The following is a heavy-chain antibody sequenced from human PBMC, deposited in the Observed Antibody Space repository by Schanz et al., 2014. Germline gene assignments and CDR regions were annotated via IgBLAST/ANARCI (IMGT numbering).Heavy chain of an antibody. CDR2: ISRDGTTS. Sequence: QVQLVESGGGLVKPGGSLRLSCAASGFIFNDYYMNWIRQATGKGLEWLSYISRDGTTSYYAHSVKGRFTIPRDNAKNSLDLEMTSLRGEDTAVYYCARENLNWEAFEIWGQGTVVTVSS. D-gene: IGHD7-27*01. V-gene: IGHV3-11*01. CDR1: GFIFNDYY. CDR3: ARENLNWEAFEI. J-gene: IGHJ3*02.